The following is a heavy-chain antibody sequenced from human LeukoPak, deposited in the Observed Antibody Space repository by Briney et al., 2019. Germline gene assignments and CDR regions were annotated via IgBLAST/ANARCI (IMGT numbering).Heavy chain of an antibody. D-gene: IGHD3-22*01. CDR1: GFTFSSYA. J-gene: IGHJ4*02. Sequence: PGASLRLSCAASGFTFSSYAMSWVRQAPGKGLEWVSAISGSGGSTYYADSVKGRFTISRDNSKNTLYLQMNSLRAEDTAVYYCAKDLDGYYDSSGYSYYFDYWGQGTLVTVPS. CDR3: AKDLDGYYDSSGYSYYFDY. CDR2: ISGSGGST. V-gene: IGHV3-23*01.